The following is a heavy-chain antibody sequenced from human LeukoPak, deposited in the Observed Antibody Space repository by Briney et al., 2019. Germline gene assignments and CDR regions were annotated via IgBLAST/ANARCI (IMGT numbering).Heavy chain of an antibody. CDR2: TSSSSSYI. J-gene: IGHJ3*02. V-gene: IGHV3-21*01. CDR3: AREHCSGGSCYPDAFDI. D-gene: IGHD2-15*01. Sequence: GGSLRLSCAASGFTFSSYSMNWVRQAPGKGLEWVSSTSSSSSYIYYADSVKGRFTISRDNAKNSLYLQMNSLRAEDTAVYYCAREHCSGGSCYPDAFDIWGQGTMVTVSS. CDR1: GFTFSSYS.